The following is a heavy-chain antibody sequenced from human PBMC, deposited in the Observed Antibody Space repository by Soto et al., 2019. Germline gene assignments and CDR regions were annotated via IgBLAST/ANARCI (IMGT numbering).Heavy chain of an antibody. V-gene: IGHV3-48*03. CDR3: ASHYYDSSGYLP. CDR2: ISSSGSTI. CDR1: GFTFSSYE. Sequence: PGGSLRLSCAASGFTFSSYEVNWVRQAPGKGLEWVSYISSSGSTIYYADSVKGRFTISRDNAKNSLYLQMNSLRAEDTAVYYCASHYYDSSGYLPWGQGTLVTVSS. J-gene: IGHJ5*02. D-gene: IGHD3-22*01.